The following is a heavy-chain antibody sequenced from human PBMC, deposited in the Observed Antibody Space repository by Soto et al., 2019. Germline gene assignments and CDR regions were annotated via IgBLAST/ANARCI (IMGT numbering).Heavy chain of an antibody. CDR2: INGNTGST. CDR3: GRDGDQWDQRYLDY. CDR1: GNFCSKYG. V-gene: IGHV1-18*01. Sequence: QVQLVQSGAEVKKPGASVKISCKTPGNFCSKYGISWVRQAPGQGLEWMGWINGNTGSTNYAQKFRGRVTMTTDTSTGMVYMELSSLTSDYTAIYYCGRDGDQWDQRYLDYWGQGTLVSV. D-gene: IGHD1-26*01. J-gene: IGHJ4*02.